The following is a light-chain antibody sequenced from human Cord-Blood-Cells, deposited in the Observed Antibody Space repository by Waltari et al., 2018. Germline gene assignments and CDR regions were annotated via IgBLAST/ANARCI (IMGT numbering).Light chain of an antibody. Sequence: DIQMTQSPSSQSASVGDRVTITCRASQSISSYLNWYQQKPGKAPKLLIYAASSLQSGVPSRFSVSGSGTDFTLTISSLQPEDFATYYCQQVYSTLWTFGQGP. J-gene: IGKJ1*01. CDR1: QSISSY. CDR3: QQVYSTLWT. V-gene: IGKV1-39*01. CDR2: AAS.